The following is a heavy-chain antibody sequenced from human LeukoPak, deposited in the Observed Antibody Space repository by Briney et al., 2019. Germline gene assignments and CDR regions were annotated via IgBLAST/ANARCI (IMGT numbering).Heavy chain of an antibody. V-gene: IGHV1-2*02. CDR1: GYTFTGYY. J-gene: IGHJ3*02. CDR3: AREFGNILVGATMADAFDI. Sequence: ASVKVSCKASGYTFTGYYMHWVRQAPGQGLEWMGWINPNSGGTNYAQKFQGRVTMTRDTSISTAYMELSRLRSDDTAVYYCAREFGNILVGATMADAFDIWGLGTMVTVSS. D-gene: IGHD1-26*01. CDR2: INPNSGGT.